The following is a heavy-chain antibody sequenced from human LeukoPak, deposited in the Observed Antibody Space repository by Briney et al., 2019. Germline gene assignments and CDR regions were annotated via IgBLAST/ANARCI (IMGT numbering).Heavy chain of an antibody. J-gene: IGHJ6*03. Sequence: ASVKVSCKASGGTFSSYAISWVRQAPGQGLEWMGGIIPIFGTANYAQKFQGRVTITADKSTSTAYMELSSLRSEDTAVYYCAGTTTGDYYYYYYMDVWGKGTTVTVSS. D-gene: IGHD4-17*01. V-gene: IGHV1-69*06. CDR3: AGTTTGDYYYYYYMDV. CDR2: IIPIFGTA. CDR1: GGTFSSYA.